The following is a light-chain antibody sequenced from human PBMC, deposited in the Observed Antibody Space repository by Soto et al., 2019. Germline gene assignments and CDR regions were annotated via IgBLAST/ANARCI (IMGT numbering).Light chain of an antibody. J-gene: IGKJ2*01. CDR2: GAS. CDR3: QQYGSSYT. CDR1: QSVSRSY. V-gene: IGKV3-20*01. Sequence: EIVLTQSPGTLSLSPGERATLSCRASQSVSRSYLAWYQQKTGQAPRLLIYGASSRATGIPDRVSGSGSGTDFTFTISRLEPEDFVVYYCQQYGSSYTFGQGTKLEIK.